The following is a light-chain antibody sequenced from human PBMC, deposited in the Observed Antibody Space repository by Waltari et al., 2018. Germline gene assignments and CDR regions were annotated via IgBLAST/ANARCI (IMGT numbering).Light chain of an antibody. CDR1: SSDIGAYNY. V-gene: IGLV2-14*03. CDR3: ASFTNTNTWV. Sequence: QSALTQPASVSASPGQSITISGTGTSSDIGAYNYVSWYQQHSGKAPKLIIFGVSDRPSGVSNRFSASKSSNTASLTISGLQAEDEADYYCASFTNTNTWVFGGGTKVTVL. CDR2: GVS. J-gene: IGLJ3*02.